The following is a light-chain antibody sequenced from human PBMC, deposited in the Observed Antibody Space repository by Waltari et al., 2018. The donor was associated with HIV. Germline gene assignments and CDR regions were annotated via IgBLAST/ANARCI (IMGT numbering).Light chain of an antibody. J-gene: IGLJ1*01. CDR2: EVT. V-gene: IGLV2-8*01. CDR1: SSDVGGYNY. Sequence: QSALTQPPSASGSPGQSVTISCTGTSSDVGGYNYVSWYQQHPDQAPKLMFYEVTKRPAGVPDRFSGSKSGNTASLTISGLQAEDEADYYCSSYAGSNTFVFGTGTKVTVL. CDR3: SSYAGSNTFV.